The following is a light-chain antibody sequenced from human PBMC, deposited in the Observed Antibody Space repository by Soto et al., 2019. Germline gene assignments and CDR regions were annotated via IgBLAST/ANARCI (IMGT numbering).Light chain of an antibody. Sequence: EIVMTQSQATLSVSPGERATLSCRASLSVSSNLAWYQQKPGQAPRLLIYDASTRATGMPARFSGSGSGTECTLTISSLQSEDFAVYYCQQYNNWRGFTFGPGTKVDIK. CDR1: LSVSSN. V-gene: IGKV3-15*01. CDR2: DAS. CDR3: QQYNNWRGFT. J-gene: IGKJ3*01.